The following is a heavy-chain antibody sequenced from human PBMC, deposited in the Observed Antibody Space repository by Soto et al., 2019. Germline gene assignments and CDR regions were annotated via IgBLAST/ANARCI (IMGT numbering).Heavy chain of an antibody. V-gene: IGHV3-11*01. D-gene: IGHD2-21*02. CDR2: ISYSSITI. CDR3: ARYPPTYCGGDCPSGAFDI. J-gene: IGHJ3*02. Sequence: RKGLEWVSSISYSSITIYYADSVKGRFTISRDNAKNSLYLQMNSLRAEDTAVYYCARYPPTYCGGDCPSGAFDIWGQGTMVTVSS.